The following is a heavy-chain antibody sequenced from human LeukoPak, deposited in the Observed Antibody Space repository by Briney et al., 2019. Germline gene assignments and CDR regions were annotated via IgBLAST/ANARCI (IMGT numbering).Heavy chain of an antibody. J-gene: IGHJ4*02. CDR1: GYTFTSYG. CDR3: ARDDASVGTTLAPSPFDY. CDR2: ISAYNGNT. Sequence: SVKVSCRASGYTFTSYGISWVRQAPGQGLEWMGWISAYNGNTNYAQKLQGRVTMTTDTSTSTAYMELRSLRSDDTAVYYCARDDASVGTTLAPSPFDYWGQGTLVTVSS. D-gene: IGHD2-21*02. V-gene: IGHV1-18*01.